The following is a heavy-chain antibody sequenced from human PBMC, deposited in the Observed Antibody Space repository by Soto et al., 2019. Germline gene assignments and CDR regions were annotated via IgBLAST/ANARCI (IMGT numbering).Heavy chain of an antibody. J-gene: IGHJ3*02. CDR1: GFTFDDYA. CDR2: ISWNSGSI. CDR3: AKSRSDEGWGSYPPTVPYLGAFDI. D-gene: IGHD3-16*02. Sequence: GGSLRLSCAASGFTFDDYAMHWVRQAPGKGLEWVSGISWNSGSIGYADSVKGRFTISRDNAKKSLYLQMNSLRAEETALYYCAKSRSDEGWGSYPPTVPYLGAFDIWGQGTMVTVSS. V-gene: IGHV3-9*01.